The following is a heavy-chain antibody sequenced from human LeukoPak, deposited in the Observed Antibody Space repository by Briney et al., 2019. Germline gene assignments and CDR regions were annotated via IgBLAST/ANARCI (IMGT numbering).Heavy chain of an antibody. CDR2: IYYSGST. D-gene: IGHD4/OR15-4a*01. CDR3: ARDGHHYGVDY. CDR1: VGSISSGGYY. V-gene: IGHV4-31*03. J-gene: IGHJ4*02. Sequence: SQTLSLTCTVSVGSISSGGYYWSWIRQHPGKGLEWIGYIYYSGSTYYNPSPKSRVTISVDTSKNQFSLKLSSVTAADTAVYYCARDGHHYGVDYWGQGTLVTVSS.